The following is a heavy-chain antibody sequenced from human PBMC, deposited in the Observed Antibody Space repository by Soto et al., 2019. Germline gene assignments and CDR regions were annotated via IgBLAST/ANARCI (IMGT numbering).Heavy chain of an antibody. J-gene: IGHJ5*02. V-gene: IGHV3-23*01. Sequence: GESLKISCAASGFTFSSYAMSWVRQAPGKGLEWVSAISGSGGSTYYADSVKGRFTISRDNSKNTLYLQMNSLRAEDTAVYYCATLAVAGPSVWFDPWGQGTLVTVSS. CDR1: GFTFSSYA. D-gene: IGHD6-19*01. CDR2: ISGSGGST. CDR3: ATLAVAGPSVWFDP.